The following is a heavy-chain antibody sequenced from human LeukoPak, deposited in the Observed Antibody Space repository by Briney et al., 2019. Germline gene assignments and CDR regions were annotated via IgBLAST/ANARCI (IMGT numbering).Heavy chain of an antibody. D-gene: IGHD6-13*01. CDR1: GYTFTDYY. V-gene: IGHV1-2*02. CDR3: AREGIGAADDSFDY. CDR2: INYNTGGT. Sequence: ASVKVSCKASGYTFTDYYMHWVRQAPGQGLEWMGWINYNTGGTNCAQKFQGRVTMTRDTSTSTAYMELSRLRSDDTAVYYCAREGIGAADDSFDYWGQGTLVTVSS. J-gene: IGHJ4*02.